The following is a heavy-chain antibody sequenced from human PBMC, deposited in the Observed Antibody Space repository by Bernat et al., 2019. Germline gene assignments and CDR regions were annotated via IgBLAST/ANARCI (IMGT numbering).Heavy chain of an antibody. CDR2: IYYSGST. Sequence: QLQLQESGPGLVKPSETLSLTCTVSGGSISSSSYYWGWIRQPPGKGLEWIGSIYYSGSTYYNPSLKSRVTISVDTSKTQFSLKLSSVTAADTAVYYCARGLGGVIVMPFDYWGQGTLVTVSS. CDR1: GGSISSSSYY. J-gene: IGHJ4*02. CDR3: ARGLGGVIVMPFDY. D-gene: IGHD3-16*02. V-gene: IGHV4-39*01.